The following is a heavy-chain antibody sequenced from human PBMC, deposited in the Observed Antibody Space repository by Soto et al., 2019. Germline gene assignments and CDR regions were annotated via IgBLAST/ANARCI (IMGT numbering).Heavy chain of an antibody. J-gene: IGHJ4*02. CDR3: AKDRGFLTMISLPY. Sequence: GGSLRLSCAASGFTFSSYAMSWVRQAPGKGLEWVSAISGSGGSTYYADSVKGRFTISRDNSENTLYLQMNSLRAEDTAVYYCAKDRGFLTMISLPYWGQGTLVTVSS. V-gene: IGHV3-23*01. D-gene: IGHD3-22*01. CDR1: GFTFSSYA. CDR2: ISGSGGST.